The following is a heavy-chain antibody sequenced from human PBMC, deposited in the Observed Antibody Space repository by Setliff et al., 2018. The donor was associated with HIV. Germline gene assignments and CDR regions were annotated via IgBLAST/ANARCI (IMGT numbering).Heavy chain of an antibody. CDR3: TRMTSGWYSSYYMDV. CDR2: INPTTGNP. Sequence: ASVKVSCKASGYTFTSYAMNWVRQAPGQGLEWMGWINPTTGNPTYARGFTGRFVFSWDTSVSTAYLQISSLQAEDTAVYYCTRMTSGWYSSYYMDVWGEGTTVTVSS. D-gene: IGHD6-19*01. V-gene: IGHV7-4-1*02. CDR1: GYTFTSYA. J-gene: IGHJ6*03.